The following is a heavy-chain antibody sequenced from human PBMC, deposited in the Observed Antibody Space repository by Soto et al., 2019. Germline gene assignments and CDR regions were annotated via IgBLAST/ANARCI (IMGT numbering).Heavy chain of an antibody. V-gene: IGHV3-11*01. CDR1: GFTFSDYY. J-gene: IGHJ5*02. Sequence: QVQLVDSGGGLVKPGGSLRLSCAASGFTFSDYYMSWIRQAPGKGLEWVSYISRSGSTIYYADAVKGRFTISRDNAKSSLYLQMNRLSAETAAVYYCARDSYSSSGSFDPWGQGTLVTVSS. CDR3: ARDSYSSSGSFDP. CDR2: ISRSGSTI. D-gene: IGHD6-6*01.